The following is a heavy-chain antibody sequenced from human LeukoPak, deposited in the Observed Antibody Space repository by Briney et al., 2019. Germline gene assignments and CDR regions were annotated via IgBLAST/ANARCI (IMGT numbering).Heavy chain of an antibody. D-gene: IGHD2-8*01. CDR1: GESLNGHY. V-gene: IGHV4-34*01. CDR3: AKNGQSGFSFDP. CDR2: GSDRGGT. J-gene: IGHJ5*02. Sequence: PSETLSLTCAVYGESLNGHYWSWIRQPPGEGLEWIGEGSDRGGTKFNPSLKSRASILADTSKNQFTLKLTSVTAADTAVYYCAKNGQSGFSFDPWGQGTLVTVSS.